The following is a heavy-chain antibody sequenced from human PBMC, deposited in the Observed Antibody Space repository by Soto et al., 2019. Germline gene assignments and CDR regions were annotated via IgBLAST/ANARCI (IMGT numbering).Heavy chain of an antibody. D-gene: IGHD2-2*01. Sequence: PGGSLRLSCAASGFTFSSYGMHWVRQAPGKGLEWVALISYDRSNKYYADSVKGRFTISRDNSKNTLYLQMNSLRAEDTAVYYCAKDNCISTSCYRLYNWFDPWGQGTLVTVSS. CDR1: GFTFSSYG. V-gene: IGHV3-30*18. CDR2: ISYDRSNK. J-gene: IGHJ5*02. CDR3: AKDNCISTSCYRLYNWFDP.